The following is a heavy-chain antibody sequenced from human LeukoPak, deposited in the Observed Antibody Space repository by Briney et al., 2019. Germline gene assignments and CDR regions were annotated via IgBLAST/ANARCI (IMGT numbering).Heavy chain of an antibody. CDR3: VRRDTGWNYFDY. J-gene: IGHJ4*02. V-gene: IGHV4-59*08. CDR2: SYYTGKN. CDR1: GGSINSHY. D-gene: IGHD6-19*01. Sequence: SETLSLTCAVSGGSINSHYWGWIRESPGKGRLWIGDSYYTGKNNYNPSLKSRVTISLDTSKDHLSLKLTSVLAADTAIYYCVRRDTGWNYFDYWGQGILVTVSS.